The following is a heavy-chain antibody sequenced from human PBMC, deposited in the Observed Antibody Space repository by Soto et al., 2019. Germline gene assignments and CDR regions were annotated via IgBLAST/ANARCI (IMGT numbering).Heavy chain of an antibody. D-gene: IGHD3-10*01. J-gene: IGHJ6*02. CDR3: ARGPRGYVYYHGMDV. V-gene: IGHV4-4*07. CDR1: GGSISSYY. Sequence: LTCTVSGGSISSYYVSWIRQSAGKGLEWIGRIDTSGTTNYNPSLKSRVTMSVDASKNHFSLNLSSVTAADTAVYYCARGPRGYVYYHGMDVWGQGTTVTVSS. CDR2: IDTSGTT.